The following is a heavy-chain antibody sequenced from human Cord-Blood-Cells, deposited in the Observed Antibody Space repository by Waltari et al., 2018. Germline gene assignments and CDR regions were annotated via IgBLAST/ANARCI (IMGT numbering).Heavy chain of an antibody. Sequence: EVQLVESGGGLVQPGGSLRLSCAASGFTFSSYEMNWVRQAPGKGLEWVSYISSSGSTIYYADSVKGRFTISRDNAKNSLYLQMNSLRAEDTAVYYCASEAWGRYFDYWGQGTLVTVSS. CDR1: GFTFSSYE. CDR2: ISSSGSTI. D-gene: IGHD7-27*01. V-gene: IGHV3-48*03. J-gene: IGHJ4*02. CDR3: ASEAWGRYFDY.